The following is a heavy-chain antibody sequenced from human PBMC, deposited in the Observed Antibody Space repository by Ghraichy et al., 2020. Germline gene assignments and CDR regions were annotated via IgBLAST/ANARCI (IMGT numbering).Heavy chain of an antibody. CDR1: GGSFSGYY. V-gene: IGHV4-34*01. J-gene: IGHJ6*02. Sequence: SETLSLTCAVYGGSFSGYYWSWIRQPPGKGLEWIGEINHSGSTNYNPSLKSRVTISVDTSKNQFSLKLSSVTAADTAVYYCARGRTTGSAGRYYYGMDVWGQGTTVTVSS. CDR2: INHSGST. D-gene: IGHD1-1*01. CDR3: ARGRTTGSAGRYYYGMDV.